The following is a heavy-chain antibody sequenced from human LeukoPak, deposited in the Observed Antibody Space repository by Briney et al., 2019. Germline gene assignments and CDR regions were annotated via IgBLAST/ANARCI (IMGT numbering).Heavy chain of an antibody. CDR3: ARGGYSNRNWFDP. CDR2: INPSGGST. D-gene: IGHD6-13*01. CDR1: GYTFTGYY. V-gene: IGHV1-46*01. J-gene: IGHJ5*02. Sequence: GASVKVSCKASGYTFTGYYMHWVRQAPGQGLEWMGIINPSGGSTSYAQKFQGRVTMTRDMSTSTVYMELSSLRSEDTAVYYCARGGYSNRNWFDPWGQGTLVTVS.